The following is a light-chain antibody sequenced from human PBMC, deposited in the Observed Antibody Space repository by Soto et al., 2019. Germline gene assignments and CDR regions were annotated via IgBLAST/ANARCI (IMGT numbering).Light chain of an antibody. Sequence: EIVVTQSPCTLSLSPGERATLSCRASQSVSNNYLAWYQQKPGQAPRLLIYDASNRATGIPARFSGSGSGTDFTLTISRLEPEDFAVYYCQQYGSSPSTFGQGTRLEIK. CDR2: DAS. CDR1: QSVSNNY. V-gene: IGKV3-20*01. CDR3: QQYGSSPST. J-gene: IGKJ5*01.